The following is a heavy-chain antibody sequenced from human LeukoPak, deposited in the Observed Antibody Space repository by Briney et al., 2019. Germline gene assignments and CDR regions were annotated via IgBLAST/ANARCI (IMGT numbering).Heavy chain of an antibody. V-gene: IGHV1-69*05. CDR3: AIDSLGSVVVIKGYFDY. D-gene: IGHD3-22*01. CDR2: IIPIFGTA. CDR1: GGTFSSCA. Sequence: ASVKVSCKASGGTFSSCAISWVRQAPGQGLEWMGGIIPIFGTANYAQKFQGRVTITTDESTSTAYMELSSLRSEDTAVYYCAIDSLGSVVVIKGYFDYWGQGTLVTVSS. J-gene: IGHJ4*02.